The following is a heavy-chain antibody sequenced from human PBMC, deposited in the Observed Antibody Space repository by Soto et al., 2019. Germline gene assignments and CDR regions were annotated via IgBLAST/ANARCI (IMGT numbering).Heavy chain of an antibody. V-gene: IGHV1-69*01. Sequence: QVQLVQSGAEVRKPGSSVKVSGKASGGTFSRHAISWVRQAPGQGLEWMGGIIPIFGTANHAQKFQGRVTIIADESTSTVYMELSSLRSEDTAMSYCARGWGYDSNDYYYAYWGQGTLVIVSS. CDR2: IIPIFGTA. D-gene: IGHD3-22*01. CDR3: ARGWGYDSNDYYYAY. CDR1: GGTFSRHA. J-gene: IGHJ4*02.